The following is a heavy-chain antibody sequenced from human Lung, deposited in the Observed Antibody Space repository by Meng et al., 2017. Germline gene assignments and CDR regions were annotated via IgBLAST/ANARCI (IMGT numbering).Heavy chain of an antibody. J-gene: IGHJ4*02. CDR3: AGPTGLGHVDY. CDR1: GFTFSNDS. Sequence: EWQLVESGGGLVKPGRSLRLSCAASGFTFSNDSMDWVCQAPGKGLEWVSSISSSGSYIYYADSVKGRFTISRDNAKNSLYLQMNSLRAEDTAVYDCAGPTGLGHVDYWGQGTLVTVSS. D-gene: IGHD6-19*01. CDR2: ISSSGSYI. V-gene: IGHV3-21*01.